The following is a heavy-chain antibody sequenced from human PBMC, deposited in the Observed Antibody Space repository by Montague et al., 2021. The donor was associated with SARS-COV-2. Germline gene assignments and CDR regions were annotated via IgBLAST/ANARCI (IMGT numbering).Heavy chain of an antibody. D-gene: IGHD1-14*01. J-gene: IGHJ5*02. CDR2: ISGFGGGT. CDR3: AKSFSGTRNWFDI. V-gene: IGHV3-23*01. CDR1: GFIFTNYG. Sequence: SLRLSCAASGFIFTNYGMNWVRRALGKGLESVAGISGFGGGTYYSDSVKGRFTISRATSNSTLFLQMDGLRAEDTAIYYCAKSFSGTRNWFDIWGQGTLVTVSP.